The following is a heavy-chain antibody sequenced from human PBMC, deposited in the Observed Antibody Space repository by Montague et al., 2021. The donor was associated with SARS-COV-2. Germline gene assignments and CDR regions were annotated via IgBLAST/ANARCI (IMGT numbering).Heavy chain of an antibody. Sequence: SETLSLTCTVSGGSISSYYYCWIRQPPGKGLEWIGYIYYSGSTNXNPSRKSRVTISVDTSKNQFSLKLSSVTAADTAVYYCARGSGWMGNAFDIWGQGTMVTVSS. V-gene: IGHV4-59*01. D-gene: IGHD6-19*01. CDR3: ARGSGWMGNAFDI. CDR1: GGSISSYY. CDR2: IYYSGST. J-gene: IGHJ3*02.